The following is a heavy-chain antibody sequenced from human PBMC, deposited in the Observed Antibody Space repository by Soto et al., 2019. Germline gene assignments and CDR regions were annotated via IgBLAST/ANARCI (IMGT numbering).Heavy chain of an antibody. D-gene: IGHD6-13*01. Sequence: GGSLRLSCAASGFTVSSNYMSWVRQAPGKGLEWVSVIYSGGSTYYADSVKGRFTISRDNSKNTLYLQMNSLRAEDTAVYYCARGRSSWPFDYWGQGTLVTSPQ. CDR2: IYSGGST. CDR3: ARGRSSWPFDY. CDR1: GFTVSSNY. J-gene: IGHJ4*02. V-gene: IGHV3-53*01.